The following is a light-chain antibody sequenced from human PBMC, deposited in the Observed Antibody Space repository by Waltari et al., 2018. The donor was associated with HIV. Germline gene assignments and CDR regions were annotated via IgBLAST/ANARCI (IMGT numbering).Light chain of an antibody. CDR1: SSDVGSYNY. CDR3: CSYAGSNTYL. CDR2: DVS. Sequence: QSALTQPASVSGFPGQSITISCTGSSSDVGSYNYVSWYKQHPGKAAQLVIYDVSKRPSGVSKRFSGSKSGNTASLTISGLQADDEADYYCCSYAGSNTYLFGTGTEVTVL. J-gene: IGLJ1*01. V-gene: IGLV2-23*02.